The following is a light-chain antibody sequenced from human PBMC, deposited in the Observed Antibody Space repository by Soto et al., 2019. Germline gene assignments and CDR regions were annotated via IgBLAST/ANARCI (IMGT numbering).Light chain of an antibody. V-gene: IGKV3-20*01. CDR3: QSYGSSALYT. Sequence: EIVLTQSPGTLSLSPGEKATLSCRASQSVSSRYLSWYQKKTGQAHQLLIYHTSNRDTGIPDRCSGRGAGTAFIIPIIRLEPEDCAVYYCQSYGSSALYTFGQGTNLEIK. CDR2: HTS. J-gene: IGKJ2*01. CDR1: QSVSSRY.